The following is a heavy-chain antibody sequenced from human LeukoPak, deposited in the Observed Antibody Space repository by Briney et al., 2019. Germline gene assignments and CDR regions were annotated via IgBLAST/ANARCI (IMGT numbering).Heavy chain of an antibody. J-gene: IGHJ4*02. CDR1: GFSFSSYW. CDR2: IKEDGSEK. Sequence: GGSLRLSCAASGFSFSSYWMSWVRQAPGRGLGWVANIKEDGSEKYYLDSVKGRFTISRDNAKNSLNLQMNGLRAEDTAVYFCARDESGFYYWGQGTLVTVSS. V-gene: IGHV3-7*01. D-gene: IGHD3-3*01. CDR3: ARDESGFYY.